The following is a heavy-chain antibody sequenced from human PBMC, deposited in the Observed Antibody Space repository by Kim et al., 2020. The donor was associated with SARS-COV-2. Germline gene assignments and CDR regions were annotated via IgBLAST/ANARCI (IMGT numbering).Heavy chain of an antibody. CDR3: ARFPNLMVYVPLDY. CDR1: GFTFSSYG. J-gene: IGHJ4*02. CDR2: IWYDGSNK. D-gene: IGHD2-8*01. V-gene: IGHV3-33*01. Sequence: GGSLRLSCAASGFTFSSYGMHWVRQAPGKGLEWVAVIWYDGSNKYYADSVKGRFTISRDNSKNTLYLQMNSLRAEDTAVYYCARFPNLMVYVPLDYWGQGTLVTVSS.